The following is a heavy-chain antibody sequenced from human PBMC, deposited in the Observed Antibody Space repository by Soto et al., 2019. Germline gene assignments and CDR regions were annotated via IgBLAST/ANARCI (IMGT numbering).Heavy chain of an antibody. Sequence: ASVKVSCKASGYTFTGYYMHWVRQAPGQGLEWMGWINPNSGGTNYAQKFQGWVTMTRDTSISTAYMELSRLRSDDTAVYYCARSTGYCSGGSCSPGWFDPWGQGTLVTVSS. J-gene: IGHJ5*02. V-gene: IGHV1-2*04. CDR1: GYTFTGYY. CDR3: ARSTGYCSGGSCSPGWFDP. CDR2: INPNSGGT. D-gene: IGHD2-15*01.